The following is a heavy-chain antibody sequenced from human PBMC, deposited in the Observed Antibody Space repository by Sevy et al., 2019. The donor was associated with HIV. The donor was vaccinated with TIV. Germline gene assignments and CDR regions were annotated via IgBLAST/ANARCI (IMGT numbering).Heavy chain of an antibody. CDR1: GFTFANYR. Sequence: GGSLRLSCAASGFTFANYRMNWVRQAPGKGLEWVSSISGGYDYIYYADSVRGRFAISRDDAKSSLYLQMNSLRDEDTAVYYCAKSGRYLEWEDLYFEDWGQGILVTVSS. J-gene: IGHJ4*02. CDR2: ISGGYDYI. D-gene: IGHD3-3*01. V-gene: IGHV3-21*01. CDR3: AKSGRYLEWEDLYFED.